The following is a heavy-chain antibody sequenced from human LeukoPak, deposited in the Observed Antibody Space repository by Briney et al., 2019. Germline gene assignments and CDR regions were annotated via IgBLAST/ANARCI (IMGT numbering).Heavy chain of an antibody. V-gene: IGHV4-34*01. D-gene: IGHD1-1*01. CDR1: GFTFSGSW. CDR3: ARPLGQGNEYGMDV. J-gene: IGHJ6*02. Sequence: PGGSLRLSCAASGFTFSGSWMSWVRQAPGKGLEWIGEINHSGSTNYNPSLKSRVTISVDTSKNQFSLKLTSVTAADTAVYYCARPLGQGNEYGMDVWGQGTTVTVSS. CDR2: INHSGST.